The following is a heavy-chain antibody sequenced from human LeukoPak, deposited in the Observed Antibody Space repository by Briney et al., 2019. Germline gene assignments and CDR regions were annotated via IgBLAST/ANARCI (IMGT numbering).Heavy chain of an antibody. Sequence: GGSLRLSCAASGFTFSSYWMSWVRQASGKGLEWVANIKQDGSETYYVDSVKGRFAISRDNAKNSLYLQMDSLRAEDTAVYYCARGALWSENLDYWGQGTLVTVSS. CDR2: IKQDGSET. CDR1: GFTFSSYW. J-gene: IGHJ4*02. CDR3: ARGALWSENLDY. V-gene: IGHV3-7*01. D-gene: IGHD3-10*01.